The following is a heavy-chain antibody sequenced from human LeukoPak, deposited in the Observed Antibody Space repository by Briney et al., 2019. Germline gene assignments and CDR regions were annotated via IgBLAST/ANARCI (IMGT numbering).Heavy chain of an antibody. CDR3: ARDRGYSGWYESLFDY. Sequence: PSQTLSLTCTVSGGSISSGSYYWSWIRQPAGKGLEWIGRIYTSGSTNYNPSLKSRVTISVGTSKNQFSLKLSSVTAADTAVYYCARDRGYSGWYESLFDYWGQGTLVTVSS. CDR1: GGSISSGSYY. CDR2: IYTSGST. V-gene: IGHV4-61*02. D-gene: IGHD6-19*01. J-gene: IGHJ4*02.